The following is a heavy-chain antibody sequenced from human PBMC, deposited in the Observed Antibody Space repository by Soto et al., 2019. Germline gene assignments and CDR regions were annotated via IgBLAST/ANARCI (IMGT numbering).Heavy chain of an antibody. CDR3: ARRWSGTEN. D-gene: IGHD3-10*01. Sequence: QVQLQESGPGLVKPSETLSLTCTVSGGSITSYYWSWIRQPPGKGLEWIGYIHNTGSTLYNPSRQCRVNFSADGLKSQFSLYLRSVTAADTGVYYCARRWSGTENWGQGTVVTVSS. J-gene: IGHJ4*02. V-gene: IGHV4-59*01. CDR1: GGSITSYY. CDR2: IHNTGST.